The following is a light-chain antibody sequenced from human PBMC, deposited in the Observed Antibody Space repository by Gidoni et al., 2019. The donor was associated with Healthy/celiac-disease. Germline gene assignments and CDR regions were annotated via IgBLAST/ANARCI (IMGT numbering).Light chain of an antibody. CDR3: QQYSNWTLYT. CDR2: GAS. CDR1: QSVSSN. Sequence: EIVMTQSPATLSVSPGERATLTCRASQSVSSNLAWYQQKPGQAPRLLLYGASTRATSIPARCSSSGSGTKFTLTISSLQSEDFAVYYCQQYSNWTLYTFGQGTKLEIK. V-gene: IGKV3-15*01. J-gene: IGKJ2*01.